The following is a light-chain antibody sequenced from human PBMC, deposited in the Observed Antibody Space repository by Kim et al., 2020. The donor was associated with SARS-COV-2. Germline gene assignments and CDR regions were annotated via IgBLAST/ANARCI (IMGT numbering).Light chain of an antibody. CDR2: LNSDGSH. J-gene: IGLJ2*01. V-gene: IGLV4-69*01. Sequence: LGASVNITCTLSSGHSSYAIAWHQQQPEKGPRYLMKLNSDGSHSKGDGIPDRFSGSSSGAERYLTISSLQSEDEADYYCQTWGTVVFGGGTQLTVL. CDR1: SGHSSYA. CDR3: QTWGTVV.